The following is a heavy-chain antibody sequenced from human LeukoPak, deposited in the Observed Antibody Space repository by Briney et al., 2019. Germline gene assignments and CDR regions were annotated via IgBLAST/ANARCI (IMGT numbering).Heavy chain of an antibody. V-gene: IGHV3-9*01. CDR1: GISVNNYY. D-gene: IGHD3-22*01. Sequence: GGSLRLSCVVSGISVNNYYMSWVRQGPGKGLEWVSGISWNSGSIGYADSVKGRFTISRDNAKNSLYLQMNSLRAGDTAVYYCARHSYYYDSSGYYTVYDAFDIWGQGTMVTVSS. CDR2: ISWNSGSI. CDR3: ARHSYYYDSSGYYTVYDAFDI. J-gene: IGHJ3*02.